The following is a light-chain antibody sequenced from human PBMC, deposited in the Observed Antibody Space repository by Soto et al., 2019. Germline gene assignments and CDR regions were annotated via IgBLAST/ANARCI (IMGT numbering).Light chain of an antibody. V-gene: IGLV2-8*01. CDR2: EVS. J-gene: IGLJ3*02. Sequence: QSVLTQPPSASGSPGQSVTISCTGTSSDVGGDNYVSWYQQHPGKAPKLMIYEVSKRPSGVPDRFSGSKSGNTASLTVSGLQAEDEADYYCSSYAGINNLVFGGGTMLTVL. CDR3: SSYAGINNLV. CDR1: SSDVGGDNY.